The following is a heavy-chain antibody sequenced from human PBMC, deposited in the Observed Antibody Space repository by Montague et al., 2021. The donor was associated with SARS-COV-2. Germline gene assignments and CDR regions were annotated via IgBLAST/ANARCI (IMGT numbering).Heavy chain of an antibody. V-gene: IGHV3-30*04. CDR1: GFTFSSYA. J-gene: IGHJ4*02. D-gene: IGHD6-13*01. CDR2: ISYDGTNE. CDR3: AREGITAAGKDFDY. Sequence: SLRLSCAASGFTFSSYAMHWVRQAPDKGPEWVAVISYDGTNEYYADSVKGRFTISRDNSKNTLYLQMNSLRAEDTAVYYCAREGITAAGKDFDYWGQGTLVTVSS.